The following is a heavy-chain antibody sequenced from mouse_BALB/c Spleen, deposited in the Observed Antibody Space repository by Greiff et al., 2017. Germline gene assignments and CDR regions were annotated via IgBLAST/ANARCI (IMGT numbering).Heavy chain of an antibody. V-gene: IGHV5-6-3*01. CDR1: GFTFSSYG. J-gene: IGHJ4*01. D-gene: IGHD2-14*01. CDR3: ARDGVPFYYRYDDYYAMDY. CDR2: INSNGGST. Sequence: EVHLVESGGGLVQPGGSLKLSCAASGFTFSSYGMSWVRQTPDKRLELVATINSNGGSTYYPDSVKGRFTISRDNAKNTLYLQMSSLKSEDTAMYYCARDGVPFYYRYDDYYAMDYWGQGTSVTVSS.